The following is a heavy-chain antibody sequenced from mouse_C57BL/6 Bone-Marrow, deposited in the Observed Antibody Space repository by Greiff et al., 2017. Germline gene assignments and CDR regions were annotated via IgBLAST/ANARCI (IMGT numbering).Heavy chain of an antibody. CDR1: GYTFTDHT. D-gene: IGHD2-2*01. J-gene: IGHJ3*01. CDR2: IYPRDGST. CDR3: ARFGGYGPAWFAY. V-gene: IGHV1-78*01. Sequence: QVQLQQSDAELVKPGASVKISCKVSGYTFTDHTIHWMKQRPEQGLEWIGYIYPRDGSTKYNEKFKGKATLTADKSSSTAYMQLNSLTSEGAAVXFWARFGGYGPAWFAYWGQGTLVTVSA.